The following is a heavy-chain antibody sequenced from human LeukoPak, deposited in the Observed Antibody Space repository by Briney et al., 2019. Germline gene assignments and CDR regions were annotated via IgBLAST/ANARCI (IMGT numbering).Heavy chain of an antibody. CDR1: GGSFSGYY. V-gene: IGHV4-34*01. CDR3: ARIYGVRRFDY. D-gene: IGHD4-17*01. CDR2: INHSGST. Sequence: SETLSLTCAVYGGSFSGYYWSWIRQPPGKGLEWIGEINHSGSTNYNPSLKSRVTISVDTSKNQFSLKLSSVTAADTAVYYCARIYGVRRFDYWGQGTLVTVSS. J-gene: IGHJ4*02.